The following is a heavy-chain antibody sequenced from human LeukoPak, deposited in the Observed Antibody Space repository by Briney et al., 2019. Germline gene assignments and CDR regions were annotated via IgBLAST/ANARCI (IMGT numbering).Heavy chain of an antibody. CDR3: AKMGCEITMIPNWFDP. Sequence: GGSLRLSCAASGFTFSSYAMSWVRQAPGKGLEWVSAISGSGGSTYYADSVKGRFTISRDNSKNTLYLQMNSLRAEDTAVYYCAKMGCEITMIPNWFDPWGQGTLVTVSS. V-gene: IGHV3-23*01. D-gene: IGHD3-22*01. CDR1: GFTFSSYA. J-gene: IGHJ5*02. CDR2: ISGSGGST.